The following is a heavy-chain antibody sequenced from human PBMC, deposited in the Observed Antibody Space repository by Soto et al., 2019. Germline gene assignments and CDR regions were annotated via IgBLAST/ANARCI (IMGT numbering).Heavy chain of an antibody. CDR1: GYTCTVYY. J-gene: IGHJ4*02. Sequence: ASVKVSCKASGYTCTVYYMHWVLQAPGQGLEWMGWINPNSGGTNYAQKFQGRVTITRDTSASIVYMEMSSLRSEDTTVYYCAKDVSSSIDCWGQGTLVTVS. CDR2: INPNSGGT. D-gene: IGHD6-6*01. V-gene: IGHV1-2*02. CDR3: AKDVSSSIDC.